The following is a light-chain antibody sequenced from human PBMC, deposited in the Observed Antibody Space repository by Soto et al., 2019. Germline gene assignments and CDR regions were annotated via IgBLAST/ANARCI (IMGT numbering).Light chain of an antibody. CDR3: QEYNNWPRR. V-gene: IGKV3-15*01. Sequence: MRQSPGTLSLTQSDRATSSSRASQSVNSNLAWYQQKAGQAPRLLIYGTSNRATGIPARFSGSGSGTDFTLTISSLQFEDFAVYYCQEYNNWPRRFGQGSKADIK. CDR2: GTS. CDR1: QSVNSN. J-gene: IGKJ1*01.